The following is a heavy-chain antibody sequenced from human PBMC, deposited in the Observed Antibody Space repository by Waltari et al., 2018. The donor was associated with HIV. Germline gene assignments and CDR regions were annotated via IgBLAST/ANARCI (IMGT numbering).Heavy chain of an antibody. V-gene: IGHV4-30-4*01. D-gene: IGHD1-26*01. CDR1: GGSLNSRDHY. CDR2: IHYSGNT. Sequence: QLQLQDSGPGLVKPSQSLSLPCTVSGGSLNSRDHYWSWGRQFPWTGPEWSAFIHYSGNTIYNPSLTSRSNIAADTSKHQFSLNLASVTAADTAVYYCVGGTDRSKLAHWGQGIPVTVSS. J-gene: IGHJ4*02. CDR3: VGGTDRSKLAH.